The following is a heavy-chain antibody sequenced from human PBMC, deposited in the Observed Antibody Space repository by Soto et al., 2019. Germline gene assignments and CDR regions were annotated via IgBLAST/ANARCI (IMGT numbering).Heavy chain of an antibody. CDR2: ISAYNGNT. J-gene: IGHJ6*02. CDR3: AREGQAPYYYYGLAV. V-gene: IGHV1-18*01. CDR1: GYTFASYA. Sequence: GASVKVSCKASGYTFASYAISWMRQAPGQGLEWMGWISAYNGNTNYAQKLQGRVTMTTDTSTSTAHMELRSLRSDDTAVYYCAREGQAPYYYYGLAVWGQGPAATVSS.